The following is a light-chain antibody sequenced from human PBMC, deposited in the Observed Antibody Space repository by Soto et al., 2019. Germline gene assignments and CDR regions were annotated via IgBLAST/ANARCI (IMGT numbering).Light chain of an antibody. CDR1: NIGSKS. CDR2: DNS. J-gene: IGLJ2*01. CDR3: HVWDSGSDHVV. V-gene: IGLV3-21*02. Sequence: SYELTQPPSGSVAPGQTARVTCGENNIGSKSVHWYQQKPGQAPVLVVYDNSDRPSGIPERFSGSNSGNTATLTISRVEAGDEADYYCHVWDSGSDHVVFGGGTKVTVL.